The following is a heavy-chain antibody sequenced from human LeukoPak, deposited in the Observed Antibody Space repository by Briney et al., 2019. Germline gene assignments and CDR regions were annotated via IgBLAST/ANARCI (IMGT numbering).Heavy chain of an antibody. CDR2: IYPGDSDT. CDR3: AGGPMVRGVNPNYYFDY. Sequence: GESLKISCKGSGYRFTSYWIGWVRQMPGKGLEWMGIIYPGDSDTRYSPSFQGQVTISADKSISTAYLQWSSLKASDTAMYYCAGGPMVRGVNPNYYFDYWGQGTLVTVSS. V-gene: IGHV5-51*01. J-gene: IGHJ4*02. CDR1: GYRFTSYW. D-gene: IGHD3-10*01.